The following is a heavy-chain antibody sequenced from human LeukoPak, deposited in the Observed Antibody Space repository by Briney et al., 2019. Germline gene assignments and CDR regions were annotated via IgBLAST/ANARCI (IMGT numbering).Heavy chain of an antibody. CDR1: GGSFSGHY. V-gene: IGHV4-34*01. J-gene: IGHJ6*02. D-gene: IGHD3-16*02. CDR3: ARHDYRGINDGMDV. Sequence: PSETLSLTCVVYGGSFSGHYWSWIRQPPGKGLEWIGGINHSGSTNYIPSLKSRVTISVDTSKSQFSLKLSSVTAADTAVYYCARHDYRGINDGMDVWGQGTTVIVSS. CDR2: INHSGST.